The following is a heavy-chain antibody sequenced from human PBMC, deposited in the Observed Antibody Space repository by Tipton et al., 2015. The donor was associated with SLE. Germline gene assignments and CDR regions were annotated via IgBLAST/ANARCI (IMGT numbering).Heavy chain of an antibody. CDR1: GGTFRKYA. CDR3: ARATTVGTPYAYDI. CDR2: IIPISGTA. V-gene: IGHV1-69*01. Sequence: QVQLVQSGAEVKKPGSSVKVSCKASGGTFRKYAISWVRQAPGQGLEWMGWIIPISGTANYAQKFQGRVTITADESTSTAYMELRSLRSDDTAVYYCARATTVGTPYAYDIWGQGTMVTVSS. D-gene: IGHD4-23*01. J-gene: IGHJ3*02.